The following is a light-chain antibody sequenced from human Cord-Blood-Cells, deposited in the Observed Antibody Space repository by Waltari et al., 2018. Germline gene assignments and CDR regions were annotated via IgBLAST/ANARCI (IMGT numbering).Light chain of an antibody. J-gene: IGKJ4*01. CDR1: KSVSSN. CDR3: QQYNNWPPRNT. V-gene: IGKV3-15*01. CDR2: GAS. Sequence: EIVMTQSPATLSVSPGGRATLSCRASKSVSSNLAWYQQKPGQAPRRLIYGASTRATGIPARFSGSGSGTEFTLTISSLQSEDFAVYYCQQYNNWPPRNTFGGGTKVEIK.